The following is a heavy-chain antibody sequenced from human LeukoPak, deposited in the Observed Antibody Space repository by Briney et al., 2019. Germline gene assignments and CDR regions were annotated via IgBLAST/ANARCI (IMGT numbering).Heavy chain of an antibody. CDR3: ARVQRFLEWSDAFDI. J-gene: IGHJ3*02. Sequence: SQTLSLTCTVSGGSISSGGYYWSWIRQHPGKGLEWIGYIYYSGSTYYNPSLKSRVTISVDTSKNQFSLKLSSVTAADTAVYYCARVQRFLEWSDAFDIWGHGTLVTVS. V-gene: IGHV4-31*03. CDR2: IYYSGST. D-gene: IGHD3-3*01. CDR1: GGSISSGGYY.